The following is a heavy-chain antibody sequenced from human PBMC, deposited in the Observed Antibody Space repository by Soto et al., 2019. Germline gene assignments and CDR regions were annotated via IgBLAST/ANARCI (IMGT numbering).Heavy chain of an antibody. D-gene: IGHD1-1*01. Sequence: QLQLQESGPGLVKASETLSLTCAVSGASISSSSSYWGWIRQPPGKGLEWIGNIYYIGNTYYNPSLKSRVAISIDSSKTRVSLKLNSVTTADTAVYYCGAQAYVAKGYHFDTWGQGTLVTVSS. CDR1: GASISSSSSY. CDR3: GAQAYVAKGYHFDT. J-gene: IGHJ4*02. CDR2: IYYIGNT. V-gene: IGHV4-39*02.